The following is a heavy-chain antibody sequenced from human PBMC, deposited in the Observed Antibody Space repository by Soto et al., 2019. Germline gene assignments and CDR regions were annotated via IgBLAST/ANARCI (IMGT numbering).Heavy chain of an antibody. J-gene: IGHJ4*02. Sequence: SETLSLTCAVSGYSISSGNYWAWIRQPPGRGLEWIGSLYHIGSTHYNTSLKSRVTISVDTSKNHFSLELSSVTAADTAVYYCARDSWGGFDYWGQGTRVTVSS. V-gene: IGHV4-38-2*02. D-gene: IGHD7-27*01. CDR1: GYSISSGNY. CDR2: LYHIGST. CDR3: ARDSWGGFDY.